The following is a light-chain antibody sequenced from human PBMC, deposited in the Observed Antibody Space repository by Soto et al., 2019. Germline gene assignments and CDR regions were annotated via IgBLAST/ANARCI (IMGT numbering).Light chain of an antibody. CDR1: QGVSSH. J-gene: IGKJ1*01. Sequence: IQLTQSPSSLSASVGDRVTITCRASQGVSSHLAWHQQKPGKAPKLLIYEVYTLQSGVQSRFSGSGSGTDFTLTIRSLQPDDFATYYCKQYDTFSGTFGPGTKVDIK. CDR2: EVY. CDR3: KQYDTFSGT. V-gene: IGKV1-9*01.